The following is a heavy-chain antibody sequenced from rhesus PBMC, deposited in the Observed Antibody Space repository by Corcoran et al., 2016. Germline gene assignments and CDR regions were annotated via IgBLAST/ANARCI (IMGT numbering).Heavy chain of an antibody. CDR3: ARHTSGTVAFDF. J-gene: IGHJ3*01. CDR2: IRSGGST. V-gene: IGHV4-160*01. Sequence: QVQLQQWGEGLVKPSETLSLTCAVYGGSVSGYWWGWIRQPPGKGLEWMGRIRSGGSTNYNPSLKSRVTSSIDTSKNQFSLKLSSVTAADTAVYYCARHTSGTVAFDFWGQGLRVTVSS. D-gene: IGHD2-27*01. CDR1: GGSVSGYW.